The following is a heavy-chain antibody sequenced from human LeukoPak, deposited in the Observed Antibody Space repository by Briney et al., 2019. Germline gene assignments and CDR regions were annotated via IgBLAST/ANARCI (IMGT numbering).Heavy chain of an antibody. CDR1: GFIFSSYA. Sequence: GGSLRLSCAASGFIFSSYAMHWVRQAPGKGLEWVAVISYDGSNKYYADSVKGRFTISRDNSKNTLYLQMNSLRAEDTAVYYCARADDVFRRPFDYWGQGTLVTVSS. CDR2: ISYDGSNK. V-gene: IGHV3-30-3*01. D-gene: IGHD2-8*01. J-gene: IGHJ4*02. CDR3: ARADDVFRRPFDY.